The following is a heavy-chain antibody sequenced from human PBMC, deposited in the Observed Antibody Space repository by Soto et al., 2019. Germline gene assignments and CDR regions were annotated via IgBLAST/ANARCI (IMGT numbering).Heavy chain of an antibody. J-gene: IGHJ5*02. Sequence: QVQLVQSGAEVKKPGASVKVYCKASGNTFTSYDINWVRQATGQGLEYLGWMNPNSGNTAYVQKFQGTVTMTWDTSITTAYMELSGLRSEDTAVYFCARGVKYGAYSRWFDPWGQGTLVTVSS. CDR2: MNPNSGNT. D-gene: IGHD4-17*01. CDR3: ARGVKYGAYSRWFDP. CDR1: GNTFTSYD. V-gene: IGHV1-8*01.